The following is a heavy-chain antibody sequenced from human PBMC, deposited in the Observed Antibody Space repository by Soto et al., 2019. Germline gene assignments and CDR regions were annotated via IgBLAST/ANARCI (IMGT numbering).Heavy chain of an antibody. Sequence: EVQLVESGGGLVQPGGSLRLSCAASGFTFSNYWMYWVRQAPGKGLVWVSRINSDGSVSSYADSVKGRLTISRDNVKNAVYLQMDRLRAEDTAVYYCARGDCVGGTCYSLAGSFYSYMDVWGKGTTVTVFS. V-gene: IGHV3-74*01. CDR3: ARGDCVGGTCYSLAGSFYSYMDV. D-gene: IGHD2-15*01. CDR2: INSDGSVS. CDR1: GFTFSNYW. J-gene: IGHJ6*03.